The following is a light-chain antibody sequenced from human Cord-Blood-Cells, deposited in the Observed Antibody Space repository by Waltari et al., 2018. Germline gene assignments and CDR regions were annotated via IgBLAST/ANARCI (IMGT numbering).Light chain of an antibody. J-gene: IGKJ1*01. Sequence: DIVMTQTPLSLSVTPGQPASISCKSSQSLLHSDGKTYLYWYLQKPGQSPQLLIYEVSGRFAGVPDRFSGSGSGTDFTLKISRVEAEDVGVYSCMQGIHLQTFGQGTKVEIK. CDR2: EVS. CDR3: MQGIHLQT. CDR1: QSLLHSDGKTY. V-gene: IGKV2-29*02.